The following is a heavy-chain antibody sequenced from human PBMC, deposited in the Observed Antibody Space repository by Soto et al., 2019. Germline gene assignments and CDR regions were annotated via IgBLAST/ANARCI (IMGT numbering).Heavy chain of an antibody. CDR2: ISYDGSNK. V-gene: IGHV3-30*03. CDR1: GFTFSSYG. Sequence: QVQLVESGGGVVQPGRSLRLSCAASGFTFSSYGMHWVRQAPGKGLEWVAVISYDGSNKYYADSVKGRFTISRDNSKNTLYLQMNSLRAEDTALYYCARGYYGMDVWGQGTTVTVSS. J-gene: IGHJ6*02. CDR3: ARGYYGMDV.